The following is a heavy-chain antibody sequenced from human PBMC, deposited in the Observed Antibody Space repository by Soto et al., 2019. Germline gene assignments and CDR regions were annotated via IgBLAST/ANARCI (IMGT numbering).Heavy chain of an antibody. CDR1: GYDFTTYG. J-gene: IGHJ5*01. V-gene: IGHV1-18*01. CDR2: ISAHNGNT. D-gene: IGHD1-1*01. CDR3: SKNGTTWFAS. Sequence: ASVKVSCKGSGYDFTTYGITWVRQAPGQGLEWMAWISAHNGNTDYAQKFQGRVIMTADTFTNTAYMELRGLRSDDTAMYYCSKNGTTWFASWGQGSPVTVSS.